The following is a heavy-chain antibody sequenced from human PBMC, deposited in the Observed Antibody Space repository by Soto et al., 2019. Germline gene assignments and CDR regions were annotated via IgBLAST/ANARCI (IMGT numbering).Heavy chain of an antibody. D-gene: IGHD2-15*01. CDR3: ARVADCSGGRCYCSVDS. J-gene: IGHJ4*02. Sequence: QVQLQESGPGLVKPSQTLSLTCTVSGGSISSGDYYWSWIRQPPGKGLEWIGYIYYSGSTYYNPSLKGRVTTSVDTSKNQFSLKLSSLTAADTAVYYCARVADCSGGRCYCSVDSWGQGTLVTVSS. CDR2: IYYSGST. V-gene: IGHV4-30-4*01. CDR1: GGSISSGDYY.